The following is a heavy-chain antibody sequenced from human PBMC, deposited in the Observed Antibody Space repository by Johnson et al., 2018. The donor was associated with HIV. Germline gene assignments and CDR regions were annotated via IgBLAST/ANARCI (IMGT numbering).Heavy chain of an antibody. V-gene: IGHV3-33*08. Sequence: VQLVESGGGLVQPGGSLRLSCAASGFTFSSYAMHWVRQAPGKGLEWVAIIYYDGTNKYYADSGKGRFTISRDNSKNTLSLQMISLRAEDTAMYYCARSKDCSVGTCPDAFDIWGQGTLVMVSS. CDR2: IYYDGTNK. CDR3: ARSKDCSVGTCPDAFDI. D-gene: IGHD2-15*01. J-gene: IGHJ3*02. CDR1: GFTFSSYA.